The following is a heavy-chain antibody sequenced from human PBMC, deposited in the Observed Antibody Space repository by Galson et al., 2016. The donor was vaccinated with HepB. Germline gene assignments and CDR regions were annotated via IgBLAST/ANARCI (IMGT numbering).Heavy chain of an antibody. CDR3: ARVYGTRRVFGTAHFHYFDV. Sequence: SETLSLTCSVSGASSSDYYWNWIRQSPGRGLEWLGHIHYSGDIQYNPSLRRRVAISLDTSKNQISLKLTSLTHADTGVYYCARVYGTRRVFGTAHFHYFDVWGRGTLVTVSS. CDR2: IHYSGDI. J-gene: IGHJ2*01. D-gene: IGHD3/OR15-3a*01. V-gene: IGHV4-59*01. CDR1: GASSSDYY.